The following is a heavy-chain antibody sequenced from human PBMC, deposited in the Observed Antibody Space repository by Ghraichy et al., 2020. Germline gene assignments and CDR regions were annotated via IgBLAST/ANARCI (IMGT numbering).Heavy chain of an antibody. Sequence: GGSLRLSCAAYGFIVSNNYMSWVRQAPGKGLEWVSVIFNSGTTYYADSVKGRFTSSRDNTKNALYHEMNSLRAEDTAVYYCARGYDFWTWGQGTLVTVSS. CDR2: IFNSGTT. J-gene: IGHJ5*02. V-gene: IGHV3-66*02. D-gene: IGHD3-3*01. CDR1: GFIVSNNY. CDR3: ARGYDFWT.